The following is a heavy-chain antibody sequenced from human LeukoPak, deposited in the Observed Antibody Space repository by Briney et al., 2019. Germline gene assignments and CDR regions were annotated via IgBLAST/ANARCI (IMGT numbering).Heavy chain of an antibody. CDR3: ARVMVRGVMGAFDI. Sequence: GGSLRLSCAASGFTFSSYSMNWVRQAPGKGLEWVSSISSSSSYIYYADSVKGRFTISRDNAKNSLYPQMNSLRAEDTAVYYCARVMVRGVMGAFDIWGQGTMVTVSS. CDR2: ISSSSSYI. CDR1: GFTFSSYS. V-gene: IGHV3-21*01. J-gene: IGHJ3*02. D-gene: IGHD3-10*01.